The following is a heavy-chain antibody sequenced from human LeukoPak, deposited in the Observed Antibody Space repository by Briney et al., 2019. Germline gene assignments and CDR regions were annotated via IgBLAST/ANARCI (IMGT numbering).Heavy chain of an antibody. CDR1: GGSISSYY. J-gene: IGHJ4*02. Sequence: PSETLSLTCTVSGGSISSYYWSWIRQPPVKGLEWIGYIYYSGSTNYNPSLKSRVTISVDTSKNQFSLKLSSVTAADTAVYYCARLPLDYDILTGYYDYFDYWGQGTLVTVSS. D-gene: IGHD3-9*01. CDR3: ARLPLDYDILTGYYDYFDY. CDR2: IYYSGST. V-gene: IGHV4-59*08.